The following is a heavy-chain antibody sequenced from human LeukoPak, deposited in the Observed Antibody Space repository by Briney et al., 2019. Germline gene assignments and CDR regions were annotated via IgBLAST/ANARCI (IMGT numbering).Heavy chain of an antibody. CDR1: GFTFRSYS. J-gene: IGHJ6*02. CDR3: ARRFGEDYYYGMDV. Sequence: GGSLRLSCAASGFTFRSYSMNWVRQAPGKGLEWVSSISSSSSYIYYADSVKGRFAISRDNAKNSLYLQMNSLRAEDTAVYYCARRFGEDYYYGMDVWGQGTTVTVSS. V-gene: IGHV3-21*01. D-gene: IGHD3-10*01. CDR2: ISSSSSYI.